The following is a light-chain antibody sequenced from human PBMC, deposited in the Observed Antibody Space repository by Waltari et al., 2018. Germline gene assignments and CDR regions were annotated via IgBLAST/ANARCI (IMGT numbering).Light chain of an antibody. Sequence: QSVLTQPPSVSGAPGPRVTISCTGSSSNIGAGYHVHWYQQLPGTAPKLLIYGNSNRPSGVPDRFSGSKSGTSASLAITGLQAEDEADYYCQSYDSSLSGSDVVFGGGTKLTVL. J-gene: IGLJ2*01. CDR3: QSYDSSLSGSDVV. V-gene: IGLV1-40*01. CDR2: GNS. CDR1: SSNIGAGYH.